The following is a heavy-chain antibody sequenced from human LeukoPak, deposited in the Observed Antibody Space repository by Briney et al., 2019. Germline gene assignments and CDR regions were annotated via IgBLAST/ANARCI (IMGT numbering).Heavy chain of an antibody. D-gene: IGHD5-12*01. Sequence: GGSLRLSCAASGFTFGSYGMHWVRQAPGKGLEGVAFIRYDGSNKYYADSVKGRFTISRDNAKNTLYLQMNSLRAEDTAVYYCARVNSGYDGSFAYWGQGTLVTVYS. J-gene: IGHJ4*02. CDR3: ARVNSGYDGSFAY. CDR2: IRYDGSNK. V-gene: IGHV3-30*02. CDR1: GFTFGSYG.